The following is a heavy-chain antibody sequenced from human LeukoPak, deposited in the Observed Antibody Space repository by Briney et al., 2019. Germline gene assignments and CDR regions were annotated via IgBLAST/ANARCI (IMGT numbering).Heavy chain of an antibody. CDR2: LARDGSDK. CDR3: ARYLSDGACYRSFDS. Sequence: GGSLRLSCAASGFSFSSYAMTWVRQVPGKGLDWVSVLARDGSDKHYADSVRGRFTISRDNSKSTLFLQMDSLRAEDTAIYYCARYLSDGACYRSFDSWGQGTLVTVSS. D-gene: IGHD2-15*01. J-gene: IGHJ4*02. CDR1: GFSFSSYA. V-gene: IGHV3-23*01.